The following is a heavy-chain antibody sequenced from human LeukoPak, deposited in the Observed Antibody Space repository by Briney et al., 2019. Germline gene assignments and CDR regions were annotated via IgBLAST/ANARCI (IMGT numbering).Heavy chain of an antibody. CDR3: AKDGESGRGNPRVDWFDS. D-gene: IGHD4-17*01. CDR1: GFTFSSYS. Sequence: PGGSLRLSCAASGFTFSSYSSSISSSSSYIYYADSVKGRFTISRDNAKNSLYLQMNSLRVEDTAVYYCAKDGESGRGNPRVDWFDSWGQGILVTVSS. J-gene: IGHJ5*01. V-gene: IGHV3-21*04. CDR2: ISSSSSYI.